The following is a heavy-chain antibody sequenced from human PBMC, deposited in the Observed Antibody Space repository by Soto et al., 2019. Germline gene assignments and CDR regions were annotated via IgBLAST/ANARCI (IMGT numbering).Heavy chain of an antibody. J-gene: IGHJ3*02. Sequence: QVQLVESGGGLVKPGGSLRLSCAASGFIFSDYYMNWIRQAPGKGLEWVSYISGSGGSTYYADSVKGRFTISRDNSKNTLYLQMYSLRAEYTAVYYCAKGQGFGSAFDIWGQGTMVTVSS. CDR3: AKGQGFGSAFDI. V-gene: IGHV3-11*01. CDR1: GFIFSDYY. D-gene: IGHD3-10*01. CDR2: ISGSGGST.